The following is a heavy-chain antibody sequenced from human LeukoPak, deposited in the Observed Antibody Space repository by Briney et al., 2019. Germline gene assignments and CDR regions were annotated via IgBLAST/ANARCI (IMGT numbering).Heavy chain of an antibody. V-gene: IGHV1-18*01. CDR3: ARAQSQRYFDWSLLDHDAFDI. Sequence: GASVKVSCKASGYTFTSYGISWVRQAPGQGLEWMGWISAYNGNTNYAQKLQGRVTMTRNTSISTAYMELSSLRSEDTAVYYCARAQSQRYFDWSLLDHDAFDIWGQGTMVTVSS. J-gene: IGHJ3*02. CDR2: ISAYNGNT. CDR1: GYTFTSYG. D-gene: IGHD3-9*01.